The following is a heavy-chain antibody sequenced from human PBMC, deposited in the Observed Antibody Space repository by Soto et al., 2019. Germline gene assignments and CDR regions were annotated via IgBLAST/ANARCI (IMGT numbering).Heavy chain of an antibody. V-gene: IGHV4-59*08. D-gene: IGHD1-26*01. J-gene: IGHJ4*02. CDR3: ARLSATVSGDY. CDR2: IYYSGST. CDR1: GGSISSYY. Sequence: PSETLSLSCTVSGGSISSYYWSWIRQPPGKGLEWIGYIYYSGSTNYNPSLKSRVTISVDTSKNQFFLNVTSVTAADTAVYYCARLSATVSGDYWGLGTLVTVSS.